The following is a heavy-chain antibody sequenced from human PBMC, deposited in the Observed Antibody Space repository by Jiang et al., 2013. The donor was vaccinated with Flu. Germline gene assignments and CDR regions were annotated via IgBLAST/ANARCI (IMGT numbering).Heavy chain of an antibody. CDR3: AKEEDYGGSDY. V-gene: IGHV3-30*18. Sequence: FTFSSYGMHWVRQAPGKGLEWVAVISYDGSNKYYADSVKGRFTISRDNSKNTLYLQMNSLRAEDTAVYYCAKEEDYGGSDYWGQGTLVTVSS. CDR2: ISYDGSNK. J-gene: IGHJ4*02. D-gene: IGHD4-23*01. CDR1: FTFSSYG.